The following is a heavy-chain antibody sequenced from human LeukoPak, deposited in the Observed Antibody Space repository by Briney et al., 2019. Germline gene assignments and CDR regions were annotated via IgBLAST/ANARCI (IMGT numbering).Heavy chain of an antibody. D-gene: IGHD3-10*01. V-gene: IGHV4-39*01. J-gene: IGHJ4*02. CDR2: FYYSGST. Sequence: TSETLSLTCTVSGGSLTSNGYYWGWIRQPPGKGLEWIGNFYYSGSTSFNPSLKSRVTISVDTSKNQFSLKLSSVTATDTAVYYCARHHGASGSSISKFDYWGQGTLVTVSS. CDR1: GGSLTSNGYY. CDR3: ARHHGASGSSISKFDY.